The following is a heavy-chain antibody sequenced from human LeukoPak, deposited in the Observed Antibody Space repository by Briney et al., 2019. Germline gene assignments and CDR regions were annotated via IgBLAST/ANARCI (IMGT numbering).Heavy chain of an antibody. Sequence: ASVKVSCKASGYTFTSYGISCVRQAPGQGLEWMGWISAYNGNTNYAQKLQGRVTMTTDTSTSTAYMELRSLRSDDTAVYYCARVAGGYLAHYFDYWGQGTLVTVSS. J-gene: IGHJ4*02. CDR1: GYTFTSYG. CDR2: ISAYNGNT. CDR3: ARVAGGYLAHYFDY. D-gene: IGHD5-12*01. V-gene: IGHV1-18*01.